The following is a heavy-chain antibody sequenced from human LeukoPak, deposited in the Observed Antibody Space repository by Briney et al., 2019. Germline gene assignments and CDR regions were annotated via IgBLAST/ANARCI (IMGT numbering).Heavy chain of an antibody. CDR1: GGSFSGYY. V-gene: IGHV4-34*01. CDR2: INHSGST. CDR3: ARGRAGMDV. J-gene: IGHJ6*02. D-gene: IGHD1-26*01. Sequence: SETLSLTCAVYGGSFSGYYWSWIRQPPGKGLEWIGEINHSGSTNYNPSLKSRVTISVDTSKNQFSLKLSSVTAADTAVYYCARGRAGMDVWGQGTTSPSP.